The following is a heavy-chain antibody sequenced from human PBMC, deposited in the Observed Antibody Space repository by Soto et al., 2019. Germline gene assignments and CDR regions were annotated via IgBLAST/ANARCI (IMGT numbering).Heavy chain of an antibody. J-gene: IGHJ4*02. CDR1: GDSISSHY. CDR3: ARERGFTGFDY. D-gene: IGHD3-10*01. Sequence: SETLSLTCTVSGDSISSHYWNWIRQPPGRGLEWIGNVYYSGSTIYNPSLESRVTISVDRSNNQFSLKLSSVTAADTAVYYCARERGFTGFDYWGQGTLVTVSS. V-gene: IGHV4-59*11. CDR2: VYYSGST.